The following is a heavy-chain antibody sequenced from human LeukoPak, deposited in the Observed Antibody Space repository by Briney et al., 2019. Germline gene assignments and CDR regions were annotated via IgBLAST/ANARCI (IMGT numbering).Heavy chain of an antibody. CDR1: GYSISSTYY. J-gene: IGHJ4*02. Sequence: SETLSLTCTVSGYSISSTYYGAWIRQPPGKGLEWIATISHSGSTYYTPSLESQLTISLDTSRNHFSLRLSSVTAADTAVYYCARVNAPVATFDYWGLGTLVAVSS. D-gene: IGHD1-1*01. CDR3: ARVNAPVATFDY. CDR2: ISHSGST. V-gene: IGHV4-38-2*02.